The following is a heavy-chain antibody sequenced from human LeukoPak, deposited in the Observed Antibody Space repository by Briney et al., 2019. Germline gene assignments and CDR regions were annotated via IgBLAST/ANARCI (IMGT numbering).Heavy chain of an antibody. V-gene: IGHV1-8*01. J-gene: IGHJ3*02. Sequence: ASVKVSCKTSGYPFTTWEINWVRQAAGQGLEWMGWVHPNSGNTAYAQKFQGRVTMTRDTSISTAYMELSGLRFDDTAVYYCARDRYYDILTGYSRAFDIWGQGTMVSVSS. D-gene: IGHD3-9*01. CDR2: VHPNSGNT. CDR1: GYPFTTWE. CDR3: ARDRYYDILTGYSRAFDI.